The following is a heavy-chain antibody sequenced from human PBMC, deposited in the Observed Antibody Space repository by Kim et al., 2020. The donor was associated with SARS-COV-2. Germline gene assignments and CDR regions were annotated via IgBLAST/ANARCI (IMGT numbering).Heavy chain of an antibody. CDR2: INPNSGGT. D-gene: IGHD3-3*01. Sequence: ASVKVSCKASGYTFTGYYMHWVRQAPGQGLEWMGRINPNSGGTNYAQKFQGRVTMTRDTSISTAYMELSRLRSDDTAVYYCARYDFWSDDGGYYYYMDVWGKGTTVTVSS. J-gene: IGHJ6*03. V-gene: IGHV1-2*06. CDR3: ARYDFWSDDGGYYYYMDV. CDR1: GYTFTGYY.